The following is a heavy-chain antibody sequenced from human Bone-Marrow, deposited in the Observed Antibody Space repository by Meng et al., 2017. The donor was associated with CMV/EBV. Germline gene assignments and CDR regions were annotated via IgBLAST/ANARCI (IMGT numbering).Heavy chain of an antibody. J-gene: IGHJ2*01. V-gene: IGHV4-61*01. D-gene: IGHD3-10*01. Sequence: SETLSLTCTVSGDSVSSVSYYWSWIRQPPGKGLEWIGYIYYSGSTNYNPSLKSRVTISVDTSKNQFSLKLSSVTAADTAVYYCASSPLLLWFGEAWYFDLWGRGTLVTVSS. CDR2: IYYSGST. CDR1: GDSVSSVSYY. CDR3: ASSPLLLWFGEAWYFDL.